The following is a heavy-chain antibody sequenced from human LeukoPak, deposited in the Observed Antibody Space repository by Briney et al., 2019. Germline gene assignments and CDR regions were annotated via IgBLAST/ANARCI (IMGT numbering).Heavy chain of an antibody. CDR2: ISSAGGTT. V-gene: IGHV3-23*01. D-gene: IGHD1-1*01. CDR1: GFTFGDYA. J-gene: IGHJ4*02. CDR3: AKVGTGREFEY. Sequence: GGSLRLSCTASGFTFGDYAMNWVRQAPGKGLEWVSSISSAGGTTDYADSVKGRFTISRDNYKNTLYLQMNSLRAEDTAVYYCAKVGTGREFEYWGQGTLVTVSS.